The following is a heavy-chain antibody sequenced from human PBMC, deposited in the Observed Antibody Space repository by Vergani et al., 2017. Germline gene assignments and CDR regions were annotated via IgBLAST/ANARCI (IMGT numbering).Heavy chain of an antibody. D-gene: IGHD3-10*01. V-gene: IGHV4-38-2*02. CDR2: MFHTGEA. Sequence: QIQLQESGPGLVKPSETLSLTCSVSGYSISRGFYWAWIRQTPEEGLEWIGGMFHTGEASNSPSLQSRGAFSMDTYKNQFSLQLPSATAADTAVYFCGVIMVRSPRPDNWFDSWGRGTLVTVSS. CDR1: GYSISRGFY. CDR3: GVIMVRSPRPDNWFDS. J-gene: IGHJ5*01.